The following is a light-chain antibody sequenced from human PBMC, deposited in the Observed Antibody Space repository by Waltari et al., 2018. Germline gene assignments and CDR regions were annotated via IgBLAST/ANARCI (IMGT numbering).Light chain of an antibody. J-gene: IGKJ4*01. CDR1: QSISTW. CDR2: KAS. V-gene: IGKV1-5*03. Sequence: DIQMTQSPSILSASVGDTVTITCRTSQSISTWLAWYQQKPGKAPKLLISKASILESGVPSRFGGSVSGTEFTLTINSLQPDDFATFYCQHYNNYPPTFGGGTKVEIK. CDR3: QHYNNYPPT.